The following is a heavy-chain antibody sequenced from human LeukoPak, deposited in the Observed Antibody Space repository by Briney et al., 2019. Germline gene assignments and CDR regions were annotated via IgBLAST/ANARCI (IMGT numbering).Heavy chain of an antibody. CDR3: ARDLSLIALTD. CDR1: GFTFSSYT. Sequence: GGSLRLSCAASGFTFSSYTMNWVRQGPGKGLEWVSGITGSCGSTYYADSVKGRFTISRDNSKNTVYLQMKRLRAEDTAVYYCARDLSLIALTDWGQGTLVTVSS. J-gene: IGHJ4*02. D-gene: IGHD3-22*01. CDR2: ITGSCGST. V-gene: IGHV3-23*01.